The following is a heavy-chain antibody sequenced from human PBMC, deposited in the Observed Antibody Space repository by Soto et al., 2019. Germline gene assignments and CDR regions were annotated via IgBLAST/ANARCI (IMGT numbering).Heavy chain of an antibody. Sequence: WESLTISCPWAGDTFVRFWIVWVRQVPGKGLEWVGRIDPGDSSATYSPTFQGHVTISADRSTRSAYLQWRSLRASDTAIYFCARRYCSRADCYSDSWGQGSLVTVSS. CDR3: ARRYCSRADCYSDS. D-gene: IGHD2-2*01. CDR1: GDTFVRFW. CDR2: IDPGDSSA. J-gene: IGHJ4*02. V-gene: IGHV5-10-1*01.